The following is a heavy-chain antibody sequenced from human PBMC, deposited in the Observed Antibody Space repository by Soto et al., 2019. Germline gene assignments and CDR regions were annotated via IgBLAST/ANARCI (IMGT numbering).Heavy chain of an antibody. CDR2: INPNSGGT. D-gene: IGHD6-6*01. CDR1: GYTFTGYY. J-gene: IGHJ4*02. V-gene: IGHV1-2*04. Sequence: ASVKVSCKASGYTFTGYYMHWVRQAPGQGLEWMGWINPNSGGTNYAQKFQGWVTMTRDTSISTAYMELSRLRSDDTAVYYCARGGYSSSSYPDYWGQGTLVTVSS. CDR3: ARGGYSSSSYPDY.